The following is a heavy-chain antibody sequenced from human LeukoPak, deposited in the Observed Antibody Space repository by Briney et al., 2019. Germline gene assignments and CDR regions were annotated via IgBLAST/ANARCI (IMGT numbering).Heavy chain of an antibody. Sequence: GGSLRLSCAASGFTFDDYAMHWVRQAPGKGLEWVGFIRSKAYGGTTEYAASVKGRLTISRDDSKSIAYLQMNSLKTEDTAVYYCTRAPDTAMVTPYYYGMDVWGQGTTVTVSS. CDR1: GFTFDDYA. CDR3: TRAPDTAMVTPYYYGMDV. V-gene: IGHV3-49*04. J-gene: IGHJ6*02. D-gene: IGHD5-18*01. CDR2: IRSKAYGGTT.